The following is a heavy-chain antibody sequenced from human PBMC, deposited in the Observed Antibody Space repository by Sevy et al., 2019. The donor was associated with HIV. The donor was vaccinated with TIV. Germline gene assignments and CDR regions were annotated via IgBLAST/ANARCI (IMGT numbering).Heavy chain of an antibody. CDR3: ARRLFGDSPMGHVFDY. Sequence: KQSQTLSLTCAISGDSVSSNSAAWNWIRQSPSRGLEWLGRTYYRSKWYNDYAVSVKSRITINPDTSKNQFSLQLNSVTPEDTAVYYCARRLFGDSPMGHVFDYWGQGTLVTVSS. D-gene: IGHD2-8*01. J-gene: IGHJ4*02. CDR2: TYYRSKWYN. CDR1: GDSVSSNSAA. V-gene: IGHV6-1*01.